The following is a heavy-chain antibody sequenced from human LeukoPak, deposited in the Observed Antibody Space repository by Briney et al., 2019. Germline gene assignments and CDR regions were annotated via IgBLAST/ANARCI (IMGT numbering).Heavy chain of an antibody. J-gene: IGHJ4*02. Sequence: ASVKVSCKASGYSFIAYYVHWVRLAPGQGLEWMGWINTNTGNPTYAQGFTGRFVFSLDTSVSTAYLQISSLKAEDTAVYYCARGECYDYWGQGTLVTVSS. D-gene: IGHD2-15*01. CDR2: INTNTGNP. CDR3: ARGECYDY. CDR1: GYSFIAYY. V-gene: IGHV7-4-1*02.